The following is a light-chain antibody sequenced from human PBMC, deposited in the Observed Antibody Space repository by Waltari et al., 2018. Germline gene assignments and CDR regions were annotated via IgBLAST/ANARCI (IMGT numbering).Light chain of an antibody. J-gene: IGLJ2*01. CDR2: DVS. Sequence: HSALTQPASVSGSPGQSITISCTATSIYICNVNYVSWYQQHPGKAPKLMIFDVSNRPSGVSDRFSGSKSGNTASLTISGLQAEDEADYYCSSYISSDTLELFGGGTSLTVL. CDR3: SSYISSDTLEL. V-gene: IGLV2-14*03. CDR1: SIYICNVNY.